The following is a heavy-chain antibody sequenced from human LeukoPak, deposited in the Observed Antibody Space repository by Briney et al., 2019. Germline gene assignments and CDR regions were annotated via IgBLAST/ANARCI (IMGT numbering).Heavy chain of an antibody. CDR1: GGSFSTYY. D-gene: IGHD6-25*01. J-gene: IGHJ4*02. Sequence: SSETLSLTCTVSGGSFSTYYWSWIRQPPGKGLEWIGYTYYSGSTNYNPSLKSRVTISVDTSKKQFSLKLSSVTAADTAVYYCASSPPDAASAFDYWGQGTLVTVSS. CDR3: ASSPPDAASAFDY. V-gene: IGHV4-59*08. CDR2: TYYSGST.